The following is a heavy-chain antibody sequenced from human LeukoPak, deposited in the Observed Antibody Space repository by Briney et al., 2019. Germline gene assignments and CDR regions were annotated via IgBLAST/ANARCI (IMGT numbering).Heavy chain of an antibody. Sequence: GSLRLSCAASGFTFSNYNMNWVRQAPGKGLEWVSYISSSSSTIYYADSVKGRFTISRDNAKSSLYLQMNSLRAEDTAVYYCARDYYDSSGYYQSNYWGQGTLVTVSS. V-gene: IGHV3-48*01. D-gene: IGHD3-22*01. CDR2: ISSSSSTI. CDR1: GFTFSNYN. J-gene: IGHJ4*02. CDR3: ARDYYDSSGYYQSNY.